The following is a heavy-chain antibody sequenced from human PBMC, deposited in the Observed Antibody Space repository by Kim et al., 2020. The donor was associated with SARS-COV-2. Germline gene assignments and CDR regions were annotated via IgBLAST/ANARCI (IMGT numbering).Heavy chain of an antibody. CDR3: AKAPYSTGWNLFDY. J-gene: IGHJ4*02. Sequence: ADAVKGRFTIARDNSKNTLYLQMNSLRAEDTAEYYCAKAPYSTGWNLFDYWGQGTLVTVSS. V-gene: IGHV3-23*05. D-gene: IGHD6-19*01.